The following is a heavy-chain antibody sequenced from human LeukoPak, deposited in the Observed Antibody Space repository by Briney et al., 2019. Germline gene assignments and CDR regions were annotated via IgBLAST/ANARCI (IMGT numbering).Heavy chain of an antibody. CDR1: GFTFSSYE. J-gene: IGHJ4*02. CDR3: ARDSTLSNY. CDR2: ISSGGSTI. Sequence: GGSLRLSCAASGFTFSSYEMNWVRQAPGKGLEWVSYISSGGSTIYYADSVKGRFTISRDNAKNSLYLQMNSLRAEDTAVYYCARDSTLSNYWGQGTLVTVSS. V-gene: IGHV3-48*03. D-gene: IGHD3-16*01.